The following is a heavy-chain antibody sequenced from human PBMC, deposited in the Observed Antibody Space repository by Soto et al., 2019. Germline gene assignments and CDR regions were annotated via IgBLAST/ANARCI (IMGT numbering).Heavy chain of an antibody. Sequence: GGSLRLSCAASGFTFDDYAMHWVRQAPGKGLEWVSGISGNSGNIGYADSVKGRFTISRDNAKNSLYLQMNSLRAEDTALYYCAKEKYGSGSYFDYWGQGTLVTVSS. V-gene: IGHV3-9*01. J-gene: IGHJ4*02. D-gene: IGHD3-10*01. CDR1: GFTFDDYA. CDR2: ISGNSGNI. CDR3: AKEKYGSGSYFDY.